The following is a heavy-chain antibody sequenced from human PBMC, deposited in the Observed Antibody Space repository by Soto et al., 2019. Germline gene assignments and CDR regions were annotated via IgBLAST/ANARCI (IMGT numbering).Heavy chain of an antibody. V-gene: IGHV4-4*07. J-gene: IGHJ4*01. D-gene: IGHD1-26*01. CDR1: GASFTDFY. CDR3: ARGGGRFNFDY. CDR2: IYASENI. Sequence: SETLSLTCSVSGASFTDFYWTWIRQPAGKGLEWIGRIYASENIDYSPSLKSRVTMSMDTSKRQFSLNLASVTAADTAMYYCARGGGRFNFDYWGQGKLVTVSS.